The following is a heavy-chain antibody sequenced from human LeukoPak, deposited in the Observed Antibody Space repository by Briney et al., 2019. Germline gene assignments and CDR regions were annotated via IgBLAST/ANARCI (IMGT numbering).Heavy chain of an antibody. J-gene: IGHJ6*02. CDR1: GGTFSSYA. CDR2: IIPIFGTA. D-gene: IGHD6-13*01. CDR3: ARDLVFNRIAAAGTWGDYYYYYGMDV. Sequence: GASVKVSCKASGGTFSSYAISWVRQAPGQGLEWMGGIIPIFGTANYAQKFQGRVTMTTDTSTSTAYMELRSLRSDDTAVYYCARDLVFNRIAAAGTWGDYYYYYGMDVWGQGTTVTVSS. V-gene: IGHV1-69*05.